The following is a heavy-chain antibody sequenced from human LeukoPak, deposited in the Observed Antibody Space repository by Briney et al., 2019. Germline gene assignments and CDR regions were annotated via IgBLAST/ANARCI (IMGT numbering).Heavy chain of an antibody. D-gene: IGHD3-10*01. J-gene: IGHJ5*01. CDR1: GYTFTGYY. CDR2: INPDRGST. V-gene: IGHV1-2*02. CDR3: ARGFEYGWYAS. Sequence: ASVKLSCKASGYTFTGYYIHWVRQAPGQGLEWMGWINPDRGSTTYAQKFQGRVTMTRDTSITTAYMEVSRLRSDDTAVYYCARGFEYGWYASWGQGTLVTVSS.